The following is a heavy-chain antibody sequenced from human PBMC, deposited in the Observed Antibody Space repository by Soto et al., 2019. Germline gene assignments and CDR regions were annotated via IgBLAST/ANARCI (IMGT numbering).Heavy chain of an antibody. CDR1: GGSISDYY. CDR2: FSYVRGT. CDR3: ARHFRDAYNALAF. J-gene: IGHJ4*02. D-gene: IGHD1-1*01. V-gene: IGHV4-59*08. Sequence: PSETLSLTCTVSGGSISDYYWSWIRQPPGKGLEWIGYFSYVRGTNNSPSLKSRATISGDTSKNQLSLNLTSVTAADTAVYYCARHFRDAYNALAFWGQGTLVTVSS.